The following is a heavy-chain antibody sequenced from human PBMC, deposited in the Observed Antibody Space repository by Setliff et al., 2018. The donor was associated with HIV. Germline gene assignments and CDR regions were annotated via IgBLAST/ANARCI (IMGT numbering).Heavy chain of an antibody. J-gene: IGHJ3*01. CDR2: INPSGGEP. V-gene: IGHV1-46*01. D-gene: IGHD3-22*01. CDR1: GHSFTTYF. CDR3: ARDGDNYYDSSGYYLNHAFDV. Sequence: ASVKVSCKASGHSFTTYFLHWVRQAPGQGLEWMGMINPSGGEPSYAQRFQGRVTMTRDTSTSTVFMDLSSRSFEDTAVYYCARDGDNYYDSSGYYLNHAFDVWGQGTMVTVSS.